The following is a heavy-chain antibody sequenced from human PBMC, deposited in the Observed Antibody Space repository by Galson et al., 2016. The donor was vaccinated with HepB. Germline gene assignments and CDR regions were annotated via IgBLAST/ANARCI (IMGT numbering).Heavy chain of an antibody. CDR1: GFIFSDYA. CDR2: ISYDGSEE. Sequence: SLRLSCAVSGFIFSDYAMHWVRQAPGKGLEWVAVISYDGSEEFYADSVNGRFTISRDNAYNSLYLQMNSLRVEDTAVYYCVRGAGGYAPHFDYWGQGTLVTVSS. V-gene: IGHV3-30*07. D-gene: IGHD5-12*01. CDR3: VRGAGGYAPHFDY. J-gene: IGHJ4*02.